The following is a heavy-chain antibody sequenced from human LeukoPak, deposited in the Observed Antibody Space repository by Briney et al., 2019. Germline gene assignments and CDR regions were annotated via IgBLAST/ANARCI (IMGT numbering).Heavy chain of an antibody. CDR1: GGSFISSNSY. V-gene: IGHV4-61*01. D-gene: IGHD3-9*01. Sequence: SETLSLTCTVSGGSFISSNSYWGWIRQPPGKGLEWIGYVHDSAGTIYNPSLKSRVTISVGTSKTQFSLKVTSVTTADTAVYYCAKGRKDFDTNLGPFDSWGQGILVTVSS. CDR2: VHDSAGT. CDR3: AKGRKDFDTNLGPFDS. J-gene: IGHJ4*02.